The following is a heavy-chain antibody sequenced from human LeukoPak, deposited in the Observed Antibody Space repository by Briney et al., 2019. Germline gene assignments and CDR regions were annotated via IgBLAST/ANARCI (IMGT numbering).Heavy chain of an antibody. CDR3: ARLAGYCSSTSCYGFFDY. V-gene: IGHV5-51*01. CDR1: GYSFTSYW. CDR2: IYPGDSDT. D-gene: IGHD2-2*03. J-gene: IGHJ4*02. Sequence: GESLNISCKGSGYSFTSYWIGWVRQMPGKGLEWMGIIYPGDSDTSYSSSFQGQVTISPDKSISPAYLQWSSLNASHTAMYYCARLAGYCSSTSCYGFFDYWGQGSLVTVSS.